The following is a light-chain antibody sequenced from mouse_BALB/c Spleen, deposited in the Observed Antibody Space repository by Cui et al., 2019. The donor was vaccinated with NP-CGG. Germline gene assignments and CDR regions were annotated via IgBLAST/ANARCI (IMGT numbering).Light chain of an antibody. J-gene: IGLJ1*01. CDR2: STN. Sequence: QAVVTQESPLTTSPGETVTLTCRSSTGAVTTSNYANWVQEKPDHVFTGLIGSTNNRAPGVPAKFSGSLIGNKAVLTITGAQTEDETIYFCALWYSNHWVFGGGTKLTVL. V-gene: IGLV1*01. CDR1: TGAVTTSNY. CDR3: ALWYSNHWV.